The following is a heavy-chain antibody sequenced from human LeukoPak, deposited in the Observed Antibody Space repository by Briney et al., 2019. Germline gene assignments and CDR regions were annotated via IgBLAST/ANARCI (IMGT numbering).Heavy chain of an antibody. CDR1: GFTFDDYA. Sequence: PGRSLRLSCAASGFTFDDYAMHWVRQAPGKGLEWVSGISWNSGSIGYADSVKGRFTISRDNAKNSLYLQMNSLRAEDTAVYYCASYDFWSGYYSSDAFDIWGQGTMVTVSS. J-gene: IGHJ3*02. CDR2: ISWNSGSI. D-gene: IGHD3-3*01. V-gene: IGHV3-9*01. CDR3: ASYDFWSGYYSSDAFDI.